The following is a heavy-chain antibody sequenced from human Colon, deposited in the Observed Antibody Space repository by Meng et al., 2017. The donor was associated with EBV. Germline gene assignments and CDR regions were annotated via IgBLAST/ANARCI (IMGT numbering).Heavy chain of an antibody. CDR1: GDSVTNGGYS. Sequence: LQESGSGVVNPSQTLSLTCVVSGDSVTNGGYSWGWIRQPPGKGLEWIGYIYHSGSTKYNPSLKSRVTISVDTSKNQFSLKLSSVTAADTAVYYCARDTSTWGNKGLDHWGQGILVTVSS. CDR3: ARDTSTWGNKGLDH. CDR2: IYHSGST. J-gene: IGHJ4*02. V-gene: IGHV4-30-2*01. D-gene: IGHD7-27*01.